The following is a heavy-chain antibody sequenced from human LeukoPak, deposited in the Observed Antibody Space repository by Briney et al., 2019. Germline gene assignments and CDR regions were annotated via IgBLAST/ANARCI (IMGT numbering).Heavy chain of an antibody. Sequence: PGRSLRLSCAASGFTFSSYGMHWVCQAPGKGLEWVAVISYDGSNKYYADSVKGRFTISRDNSKNTLYLQMNSLRAEDTAVYYCANGLGYCSSTSCRGGAFDIWGQGTMVTVSS. CDR3: ANGLGYCSSTSCRGGAFDI. J-gene: IGHJ3*02. CDR1: GFTFSSYG. CDR2: ISYDGSNK. D-gene: IGHD2-2*03. V-gene: IGHV3-30*18.